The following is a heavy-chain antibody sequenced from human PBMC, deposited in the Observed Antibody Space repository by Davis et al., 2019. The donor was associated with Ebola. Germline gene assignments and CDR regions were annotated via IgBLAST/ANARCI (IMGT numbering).Heavy chain of an antibody. CDR1: GGSISSSSYY. CDR2: IYYSGST. D-gene: IGHD6-13*01. CDR3: ARGGDSSSWYYYYGMDV. V-gene: IGHV4-39*07. Sequence: SETLSLTCTVSGGSISSSSYYWGWIRQPPGKGLEWIGSIYYSGSTNYNPSLKSRVTISVDTSKNQFSLKLSSVTAADTAVYYCARGGDSSSWYYYYGMDVWGQGTTVTVSS. J-gene: IGHJ6*02.